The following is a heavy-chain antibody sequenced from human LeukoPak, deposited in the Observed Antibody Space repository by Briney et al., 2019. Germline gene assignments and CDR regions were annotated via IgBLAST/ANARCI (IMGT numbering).Heavy chain of an antibody. D-gene: IGHD5-18*01. CDR2: IFHSGTT. CDR3: ARDLSVTAKFDY. J-gene: IGHJ4*02. CDR1: GYSISSGSY. Sequence: SETLSLTCAVSGYSISSGSYWGWIRQPPGKGLEWIGGIFHSGTTYHNPSLKSRVTISVGTSKNQVSLKLSSVTAADTAVYYCARDLSVTAKFDYWGQGTLVTVSS. V-gene: IGHV4-38-2*02.